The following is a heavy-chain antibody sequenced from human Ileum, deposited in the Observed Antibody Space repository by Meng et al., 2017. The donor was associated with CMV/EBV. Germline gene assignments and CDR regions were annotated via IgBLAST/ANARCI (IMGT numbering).Heavy chain of an antibody. CDR3: ARDLRHKSGYHYFDF. CDR2: VIPMSASG. D-gene: IGHD5-12*01. J-gene: IGHJ4*02. Sequence: SGDTFTNYVISWVRQAPGQGLEWMGGVIPMSASGYFAQKFQGRLTITPDKSTTTVYMELSDLRSEDTAVYYCARDLRHKSGYHYFDFWGQGTLVTVSS. V-gene: IGHV1-69*06. CDR1: GDTFTNYV.